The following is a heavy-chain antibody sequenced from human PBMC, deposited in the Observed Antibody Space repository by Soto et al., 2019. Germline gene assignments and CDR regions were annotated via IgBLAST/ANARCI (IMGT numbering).Heavy chain of an antibody. CDR2: INHSGST. CDR3: ARGNYDILTGYYYYGMDV. V-gene: IGHV4-34*01. D-gene: IGHD3-9*01. J-gene: IGHJ6*02. CDR1: GGSFSGYY. Sequence: PSETLSLTCAVYGGSFSGYYWSWIRQPPGKGLEWIGEINHSGSTNYNPSLKSRVTISVDTSKNQFSLKLSSVTAADTAVYYCARGNYDILTGYYYYGMDVWGQGTTVTVSS.